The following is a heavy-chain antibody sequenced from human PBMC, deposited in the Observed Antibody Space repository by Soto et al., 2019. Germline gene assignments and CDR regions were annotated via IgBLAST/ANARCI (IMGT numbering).Heavy chain of an antibody. CDR3: AKGRELMVYAIWFDP. Sequence: GGSLRLSCAASGFTFSSYAMSWVRQAPGKGLEWVSAISGSGGSTYYADSVKGRFTISRDNSKNTLYLQMNSLRAEDTAVYYCAKGRELMVYAIWFDPWGQGTLVTVSS. V-gene: IGHV3-23*01. J-gene: IGHJ5*02. CDR1: GFTFSSYA. D-gene: IGHD2-8*01. CDR2: ISGSGGST.